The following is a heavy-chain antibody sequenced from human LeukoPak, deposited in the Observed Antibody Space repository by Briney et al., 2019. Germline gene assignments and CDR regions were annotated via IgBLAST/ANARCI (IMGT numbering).Heavy chain of an antibody. CDR1: GYTFTSYD. Sequence: ASVKVSCKASGYTFTSYDINWVRQATGQGLEWMGWMNPNSGNTGYAQKFQGRVTMTRNTSISTAYMELRSLRSDDTAVYYCASFWSGLYYFDYWGQGTLVTVSS. CDR2: MNPNSGNT. CDR3: ASFWSGLYYFDY. V-gene: IGHV1-8*01. D-gene: IGHD3-3*01. J-gene: IGHJ4*02.